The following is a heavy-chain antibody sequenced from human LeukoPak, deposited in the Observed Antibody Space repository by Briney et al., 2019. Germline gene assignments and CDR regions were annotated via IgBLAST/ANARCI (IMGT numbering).Heavy chain of an antibody. CDR3: AKDEGAEGYSYGWTNWFDP. J-gene: IGHJ5*02. CDR1: GFTFSSFG. V-gene: IGHV3-30*02. CDR2: LGHEGTNK. D-gene: IGHD5-18*01. Sequence: GGSLRLSCAASGFTFSSFGTHWVRQAPGKGLAWVAFLGHEGTNKYYADSVKGRFTISRDNSKNTLYLQMNSLRAEDTAVYYCAKDEGAEGYSYGWTNWFDPWGQGTLVTVSS.